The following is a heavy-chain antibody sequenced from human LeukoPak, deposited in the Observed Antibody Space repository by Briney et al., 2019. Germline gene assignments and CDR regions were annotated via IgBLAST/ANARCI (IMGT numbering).Heavy chain of an antibody. CDR1: GGSISSYY. Sequence: PSETLSLTCTVSGGSISSYYWSWIRQPPGKGLEWIGYIYYSGSTNYNPSLKSRVTISVDTSKNQFSLKLSSVTAADTAVYYCAVGGGTDALDIWGQGTMVTVSS. CDR2: IYYSGST. V-gene: IGHV4-59*08. D-gene: IGHD3-16*01. J-gene: IGHJ3*02. CDR3: AVGGGTDALDI.